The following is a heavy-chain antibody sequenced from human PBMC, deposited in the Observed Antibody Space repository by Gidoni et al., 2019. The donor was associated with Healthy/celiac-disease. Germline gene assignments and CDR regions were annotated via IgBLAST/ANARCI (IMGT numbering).Heavy chain of an antibody. Sequence: QVQLVQSGAEVKKPGASVKVSCKASGYTFTSYYMHWVRQAPGQGLEWMGIINPSGGSTSYAQKFQGRVTMTRDTSTSTVYMELSSLRSEDTAVYYCAREGALVVVIAEPNDAFDIWGQGTMVTVSS. CDR3: AREGALVVVIAEPNDAFDI. J-gene: IGHJ3*02. V-gene: IGHV1-46*01. CDR1: GYTFTSYY. D-gene: IGHD3-22*01. CDR2: INPSGGST.